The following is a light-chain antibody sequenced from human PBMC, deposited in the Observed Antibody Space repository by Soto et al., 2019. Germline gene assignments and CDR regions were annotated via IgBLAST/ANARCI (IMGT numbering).Light chain of an antibody. Sequence: IQMTQSPSSLSASVGDRVTITRRASQSISNDLGWYQQKPGKAPKLLIYAASSLQSGVPSRFSGSGSGTDFTLTISSLQPEDFATYYCLQSYSTPCTFGQGTKVDIK. CDR2: AAS. V-gene: IGKV1-39*01. CDR3: LQSYSTPCT. J-gene: IGKJ1*01. CDR1: QSISND.